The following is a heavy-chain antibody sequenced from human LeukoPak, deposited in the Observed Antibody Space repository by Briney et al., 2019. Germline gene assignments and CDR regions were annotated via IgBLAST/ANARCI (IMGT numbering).Heavy chain of an antibody. V-gene: IGHV1-69*01. Sequence: EASVKVSCTASGGTFSRYAISWVRQAPGQGLEWMGGIIPMFGIANYAQKFQGRVTITADESTSTAYMELSSLRSEDTAVYYCARDRPYTGGWRGFDYWGQGTLVTVSS. CDR3: ARDRPYTGGWRGFDY. CDR2: IIPMFGIA. CDR1: GGTFSRYA. J-gene: IGHJ4*02. D-gene: IGHD6-19*01.